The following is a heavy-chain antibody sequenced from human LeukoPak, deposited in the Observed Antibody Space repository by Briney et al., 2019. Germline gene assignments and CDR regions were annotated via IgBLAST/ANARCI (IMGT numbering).Heavy chain of an antibody. D-gene: IGHD2-21*01. CDR3: ARYSEVYYYVDV. CDR2: IRSYSSYM. Sequence: GGSLRLSCAASGFTFDTYNFNWVRQAPGKGLEWVATIRSYSSYMHYADSVKGRFIISRDDAKKSMYLQMNSLRVEDTAVYFCARYSEVYYYVDVWGTGTTVTVSS. CDR1: GFTFDTYN. V-gene: IGHV3-21*01. J-gene: IGHJ6*03.